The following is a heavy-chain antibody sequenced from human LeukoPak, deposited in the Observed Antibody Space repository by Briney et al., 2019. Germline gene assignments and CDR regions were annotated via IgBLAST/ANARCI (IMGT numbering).Heavy chain of an antibody. J-gene: IGHJ4*02. CDR2: ISSSSSYI. V-gene: IGHV3-21*01. CDR1: GFTFSSYS. D-gene: IGHD3-22*01. Sequence: GGSLRLSCAASGFTFSSYSMNWVRQAPGKGLEWVSSISSSSSYIYYADSVKGRFTISRDNAKNSLYLQMNSLRAEDTAVYYCARGDPSWGVVVISEAHYWGQGTLVTVSS. CDR3: ARGDPSWGVVVISEAHY.